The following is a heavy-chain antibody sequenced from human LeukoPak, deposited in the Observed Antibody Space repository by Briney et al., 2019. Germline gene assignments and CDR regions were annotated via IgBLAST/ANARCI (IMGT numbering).Heavy chain of an antibody. CDR3: AKEDHGYDFDY. D-gene: IGHD5-12*01. J-gene: IGHJ4*02. CDR2: ISNDGYIT. CDR1: GFPFPTYG. Sequence: CLRLASPAPGFPFPTYGIHWIGPAPVKGLGGVAVISNDGYITYYADTGKGRFTISRDNSKNTLNLQMNSLRGEETAVYYCAKEDHGYDFDYWGQGTLVTVST. V-gene: IGHV3-30*18.